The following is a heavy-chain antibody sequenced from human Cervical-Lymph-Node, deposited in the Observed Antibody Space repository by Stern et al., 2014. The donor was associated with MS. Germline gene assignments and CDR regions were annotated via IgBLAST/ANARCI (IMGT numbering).Heavy chain of an antibody. D-gene: IGHD2-15*01. Sequence: EVQLEESGGGLVQPGGSLRLSCAASGFTFSSYSMNWVRQAPGKGLEWVSYISSSSSTIYYADSVKGRFTISRDNAKNSLYLQMNSLRDEDTAVYYCTGYCSGGSCSFDYWGQGTLVTVSS. J-gene: IGHJ4*02. V-gene: IGHV3-48*02. CDR1: GFTFSSYS. CDR3: TGYCSGGSCSFDY. CDR2: ISSSSSTI.